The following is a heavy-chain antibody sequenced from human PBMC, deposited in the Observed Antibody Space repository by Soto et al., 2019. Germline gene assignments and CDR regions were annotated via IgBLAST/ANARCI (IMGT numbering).Heavy chain of an antibody. CDR2: ISWDGGST. D-gene: IGHD6-19*01. V-gene: IGHV3-43*01. Sequence: PGGSLRLSWAASGFTFDDDSMHWVRQAPGKGLEWVSLISWDGGSTYYADSVKGRFTISRDNGKNSLYLQMNSLRAEDTALYFCAREGGVAVAVDASDIWGQGTMVTVSS. CDR1: GFTFDDDS. CDR3: AREGGVAVAVDASDI. J-gene: IGHJ3*02.